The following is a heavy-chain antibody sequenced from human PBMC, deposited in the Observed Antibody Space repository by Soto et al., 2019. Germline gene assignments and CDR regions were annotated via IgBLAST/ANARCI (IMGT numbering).Heavy chain of an antibody. J-gene: IGHJ5*02. Sequence: GASVKVSCKASGYPFTSYAMHWVRQAPGQRLEWMGWINAGNGNTKYSQKFQGRVTITRDTSASTAYMELSSLRSEDTAVYYCARDTRYCANGVCYRGYNYFDPWGQGTRVTVSS. CDR1: GYPFTSYA. D-gene: IGHD2-8*01. CDR3: ARDTRYCANGVCYRGYNYFDP. CDR2: INAGNGNT. V-gene: IGHV1-3*01.